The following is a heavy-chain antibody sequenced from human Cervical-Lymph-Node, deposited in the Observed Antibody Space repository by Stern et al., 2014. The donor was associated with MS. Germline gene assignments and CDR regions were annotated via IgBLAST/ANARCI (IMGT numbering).Heavy chain of an antibody. Sequence: VQLVESGGGVVQPGTSLRLSCVASGFTFSNFGMHWVRQAPGKGLEWVAVISYDGSNRYYADSVKGRFTIARDNSKNTLYLQMSSSRAEDTAIYYCANVIGSGSHPSEYWGQGTLVIVSS. CDR3: ANVIGSGSHPSEY. V-gene: IGHV3-30*18. D-gene: IGHD3-16*02. J-gene: IGHJ4*02. CDR2: ISYDGSNR. CDR1: GFTFSNFG.